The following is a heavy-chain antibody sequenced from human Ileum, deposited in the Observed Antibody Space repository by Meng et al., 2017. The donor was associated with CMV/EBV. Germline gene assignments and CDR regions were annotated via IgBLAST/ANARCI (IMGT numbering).Heavy chain of an antibody. J-gene: IGHJ6*02. CDR2: ISGSGSTI. CDR3: ARVSGGSSWHYYYYYGMDV. V-gene: IGHV3-48*03. Sequence: GGSLRLSCAASGFTFSSYEMNWVRQAPGKGLEWVSYISGSGSTIYYADSVKGRFTISRDNSKNTLYLQMNSLRAEDTAVYYCARVSGGSSWHYYYYYGMDVWGQGTTVTVSS. D-gene: IGHD6-13*01. CDR1: GFTFSSYE.